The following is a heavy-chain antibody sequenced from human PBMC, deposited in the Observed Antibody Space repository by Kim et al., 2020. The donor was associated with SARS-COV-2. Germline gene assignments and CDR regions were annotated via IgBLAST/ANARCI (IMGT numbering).Heavy chain of an antibody. CDR2: ISSSSSYI. D-gene: IGHD1-26*01. CDR1: GFTFSSYS. V-gene: IGHV3-21*01. CDR3: VRDQASQPELTAPDY. J-gene: IGHJ4*02. Sequence: GGSLRLSCAASGFTFSSYSMNWVRQAPGKGLEWVSSISSSSSYIYYADSVKGRFTISRDNAKNSLYLQMNSLRAEDTAVYYCVRDQASQPELTAPDYWGQGTLVTVSS.